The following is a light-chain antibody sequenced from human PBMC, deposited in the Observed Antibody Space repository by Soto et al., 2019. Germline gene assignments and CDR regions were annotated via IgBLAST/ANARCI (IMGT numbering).Light chain of an antibody. V-gene: IGKV3-20*01. Sequence: EIVLTQSPGTLSLARGERATLSCRASQSVSRSYLAWYQQKPGQAPRLLVYGASIRATGIPDRFSGSGSGTDFSLTINKVEPEDFAVYYCQQYGDSPPWTFGQGTKVEIK. CDR3: QQYGDSPPWT. CDR1: QSVSRSY. J-gene: IGKJ1*01. CDR2: GAS.